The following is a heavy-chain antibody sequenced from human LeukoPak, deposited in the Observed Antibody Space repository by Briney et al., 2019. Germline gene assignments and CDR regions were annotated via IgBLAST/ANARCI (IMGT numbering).Heavy chain of an antibody. J-gene: IGHJ6*03. V-gene: IGHV6-1*01. Sequence: SQTLSLTCDISGDSVSSNSAVWNWIRQSPSRGLEWLGRTYYRSKWYNDYAVSVKSRITINPDTSKNHFSLQLKFVSPEDTAVYYRARGDWYSNSWYSSNYYYYYMDVWGKGTTVTVSS. D-gene: IGHD6-13*01. CDR3: ARGDWYSNSWYSSNYYYYYMDV. CDR2: TYYRSKWYN. CDR1: GDSVSSNSAV.